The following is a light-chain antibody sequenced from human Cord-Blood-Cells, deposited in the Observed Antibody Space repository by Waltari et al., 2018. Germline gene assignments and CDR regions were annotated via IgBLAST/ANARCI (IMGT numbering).Light chain of an antibody. CDR1: NIGSKS. Sequence: LTQPPSVSVAPGKTARLTCGGNNIGSKSVHWYQQQPGKAPKLMIYDVSKRPSGVSNRFSGSKSGNPASLTISGLQAEDEADYYCSSYTSSSTLFGGGTKLTVL. V-gene: IGLV2-14*02. J-gene: IGLJ2*01. CDR2: DVS. CDR3: SSYTSSSTL.